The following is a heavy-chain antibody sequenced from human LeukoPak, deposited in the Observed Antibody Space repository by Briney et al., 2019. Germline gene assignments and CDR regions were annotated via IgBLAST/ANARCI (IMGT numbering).Heavy chain of an antibody. CDR2: INPNSGGT. J-gene: IGHJ4*02. Sequence: ASVKVSCKASGYTFTGYYMHWVRQAPGQGLEWMGRINPNSGGTNYAQKFQGRVTMTRDTSISTAYMELSRLRSDDTAVYYCARSVVPAAMAMAVDYWGQGTPVTVSS. V-gene: IGHV1-2*06. CDR1: GYTFTGYY. CDR3: ARSVVPAAMAMAVDY. D-gene: IGHD2-2*01.